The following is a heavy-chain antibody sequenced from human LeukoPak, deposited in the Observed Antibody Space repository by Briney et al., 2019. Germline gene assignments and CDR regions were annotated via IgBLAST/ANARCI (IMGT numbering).Heavy chain of an antibody. CDR1: GFTFSSYA. V-gene: IGHV3-30-3*01. J-gene: IGHJ5*02. CDR2: ISYDGSKK. Sequence: QPGRSLRLSCAASGFTFSSYAMHWVRQAPGKGLEWVAVISYDGSKKYYADSVKGRFTISRDNSKNTLYLQMNSLRAEDAAVYYCARASHGATETQNWFDPWGQGTLVTVSS. CDR3: ARASHGATETQNWFDP. D-gene: IGHD1-26*01.